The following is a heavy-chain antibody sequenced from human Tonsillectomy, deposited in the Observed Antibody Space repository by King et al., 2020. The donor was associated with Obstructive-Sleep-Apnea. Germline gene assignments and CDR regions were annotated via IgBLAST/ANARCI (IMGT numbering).Heavy chain of an antibody. V-gene: IGHV4-39*07. CDR1: GGSINNNKYY. Sequence: LQLQESGPGLVKPSGTLSLSCTVSGGSINNNKYYWVWIRQPPGKGLEWIGHIYYSGSTYYTPSLESRVTISLDTSKNQFSLRLTSVTAADTAVYYCARDPLSYDTSGREGDYWGQGTLVTVSS. D-gene: IGHD3-22*01. J-gene: IGHJ4*02. CDR3: ARDPLSYDTSGREGDY. CDR2: IYYSGST.